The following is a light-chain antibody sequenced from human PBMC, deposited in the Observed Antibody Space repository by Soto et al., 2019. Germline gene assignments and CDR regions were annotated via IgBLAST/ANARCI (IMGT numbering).Light chain of an antibody. CDR1: QSINIY. V-gene: IGKV1-39*01. J-gene: IGKJ2*01. CDR2: GAS. Sequence: IQMTQYPSSLSASVGDSVTVTCRASQSINIYLNWYQQKPGKAPTLLIYGASSLYSGVPSRFTGGGCRTDFTLTISSLQPEDFATYYCQQSYRSPYTFGQGTKLEIK. CDR3: QQSYRSPYT.